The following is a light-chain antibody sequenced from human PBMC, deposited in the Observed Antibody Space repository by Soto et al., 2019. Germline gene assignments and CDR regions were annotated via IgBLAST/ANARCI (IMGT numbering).Light chain of an antibody. CDR1: SSDIGGYNF. V-gene: IGLV2-14*01. Sequence: QSALTQPASVSGSPGQSITIACTGTSSDIGGYNFVSWYQQHPGKAPKLLIYDVGNRTSGVSNRFSGSKSGNTASLTISGRQAEDEAHYYCNSYRTVSTYVFGTGTKVTVL. CDR3: NSYRTVSTYV. CDR2: DVG. J-gene: IGLJ1*01.